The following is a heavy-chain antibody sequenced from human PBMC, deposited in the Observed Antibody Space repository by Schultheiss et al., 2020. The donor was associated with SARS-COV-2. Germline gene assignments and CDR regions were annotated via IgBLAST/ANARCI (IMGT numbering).Heavy chain of an antibody. CDR2: IKSKTDGGTT. CDR1: GFIVSSNY. V-gene: IGHV3-15*01. D-gene: IGHD6-13*01. CDR3: TAGIAAAGQYYYYYYGMDV. J-gene: IGHJ6*02. Sequence: GGSLRLSCAASGFIVSSNYMNWVRQAPGRGLEWVGRIKSKTDGGTTDYAAPVKGRFTISRDDSKNTLYLQMNSLKTEDTAVYYCTAGIAAAGQYYYYYYGMDVWGQGTTVTVSS.